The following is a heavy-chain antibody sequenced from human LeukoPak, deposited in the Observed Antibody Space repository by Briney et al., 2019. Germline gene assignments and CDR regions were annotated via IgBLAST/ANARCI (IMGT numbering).Heavy chain of an antibody. CDR1: GFTFSSHA. CDR3: AKDEDSSGWYWFDP. Sequence: GGSLRLSCAASGFTFSSHAMSWVRQAPGKVLEWVSAISGSGGSTYYADSVKGRFTISRDNSKNTLYLQMNSLRAEDTAVYYCAKDEDSSGWYWFDPWGQGTLVTVSS. CDR2: ISGSGGST. V-gene: IGHV3-23*01. J-gene: IGHJ5*02. D-gene: IGHD6-19*01.